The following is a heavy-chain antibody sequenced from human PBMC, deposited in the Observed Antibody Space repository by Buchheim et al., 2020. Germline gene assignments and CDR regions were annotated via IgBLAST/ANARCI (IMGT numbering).Heavy chain of an antibody. CDR3: ARDPRVDSSSWYGDY. CDR1: GFTFSSYG. D-gene: IGHD6-13*01. CDR2: IWYDGSNK. J-gene: IGHJ4*02. Sequence: VQLLESGGGVVQPGRSLRLSCAASGFTFSSYGMHWVRQAPGKGLEWVAVIWYDGSNKYYADSVKGRFTISRDNSKNTLYLQMNSLRAEDTAVYYCARDPRVDSSSWYGDYWGQGTL. V-gene: IGHV3-33*01.